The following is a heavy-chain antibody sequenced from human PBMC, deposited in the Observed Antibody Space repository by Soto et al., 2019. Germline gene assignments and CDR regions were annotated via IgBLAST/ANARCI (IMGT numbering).Heavy chain of an antibody. J-gene: IGHJ5*02. V-gene: IGHV4-34*01. CDR1: GGSFSGYY. Sequence: QVQLQQWGAGLLKPSETLSLTCAVYGGSFSGYYWSCIRQPPGKGLEWIGEINHSGSTNYNPSLKSRVTISVDTSKNQFSLKLSSVTAADTAVYYCARGRGIAARRGKSWFDPWGQGTLVTVSS. CDR3: ARGRGIAARRGKSWFDP. D-gene: IGHD6-6*01. CDR2: INHSGST.